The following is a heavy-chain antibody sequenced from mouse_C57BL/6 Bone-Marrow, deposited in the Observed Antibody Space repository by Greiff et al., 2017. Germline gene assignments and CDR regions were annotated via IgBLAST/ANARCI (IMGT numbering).Heavy chain of an antibody. J-gene: IGHJ4*01. D-gene: IGHD3-2*02. Sequence: VQLQQPGAELVMPGASVKLSCKASGYTFTSYWMHWVKQRPGQGLEWIGEIDPSDSYTNYNQKFKGKSTLTVDKSSSTAYMQLSSLTSEDSAVYYCAIRQLRLRRAMDDWGQGTSVTVSS. V-gene: IGHV1-69*01. CDR3: AIRQLRLRRAMDD. CDR1: GYTFTSYW. CDR2: IDPSDSYT.